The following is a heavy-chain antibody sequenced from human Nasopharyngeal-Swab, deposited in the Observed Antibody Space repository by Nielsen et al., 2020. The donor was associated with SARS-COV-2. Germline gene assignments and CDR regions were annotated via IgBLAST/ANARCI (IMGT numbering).Heavy chain of an antibody. J-gene: IGHJ3*01. CDR1: GFIFSDYS. CDR3: ARDRDWAFDV. CDR2: IRSSNDI. V-gene: IGHV3-69-1*01. Sequence: GESLKISCEASGFIFSDYSMNWVRQAPGKGLEWISYIRSSNDIYYADSVKGRFTISRDHAKNSLYLQMGSLRVEDTAVYYCARDRDWAFDVWGQGAVVTVSS. D-gene: IGHD2-21*01.